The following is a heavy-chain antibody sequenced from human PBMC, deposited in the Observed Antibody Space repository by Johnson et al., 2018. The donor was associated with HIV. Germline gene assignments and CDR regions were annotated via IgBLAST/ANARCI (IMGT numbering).Heavy chain of an antibody. CDR3: AKGLLRFEAADAFDI. CDR1: GFPFNRYW. D-gene: IGHD5/OR15-5a*01. Sequence: VQLMESGGGLVQPGKSLRLSCTASGFPFNRYWMNWVRQAPGKGLEWVANIKEDGSERYYVDSVKGRFTISRDNSKNTLYLQMNSLRAEDTAVYYCAKGLLRFEAADAFDIWGQGTMVTVSS. CDR2: IKEDGSER. J-gene: IGHJ3*02. V-gene: IGHV3-7*01.